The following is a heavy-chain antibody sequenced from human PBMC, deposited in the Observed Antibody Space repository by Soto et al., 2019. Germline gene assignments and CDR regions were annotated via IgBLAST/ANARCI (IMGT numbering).Heavy chain of an antibody. Sequence: GGSLRLSCAASGFTFSSYSMNWVRQAPGKGLEWVSYISSSSSTIYYADSVKGRFTISRDNAKNSLYLQMNSLRDEDTAVYYCARDINEGGPHLWPRDFDYWGQGTLVTVSS. D-gene: IGHD5-18*01. V-gene: IGHV3-48*02. CDR2: ISSSSSTI. J-gene: IGHJ4*02. CDR1: GFTFSSYS. CDR3: ARDINEGGPHLWPRDFDY.